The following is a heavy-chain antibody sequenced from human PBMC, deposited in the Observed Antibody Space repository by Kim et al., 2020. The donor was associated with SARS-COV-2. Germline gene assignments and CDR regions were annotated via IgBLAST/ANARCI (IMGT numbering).Heavy chain of an antibody. J-gene: IGHJ4*02. CDR2: INHSGST. CDR3: ARGQRGHSYGYGRPLFLQY. CDR1: GGSFSGYY. Sequence: SETLSLTCAVYGGSFSGYYWSWIRQPPGKGLEWIGEINHSGSTNYNPSLKSRVTISVDTSKNQFSLKLSSVTAADTAVYYCARGQRGHSYGYGRPLFLQYWGQGTLVTVSS. D-gene: IGHD5-18*01. V-gene: IGHV4-34*01.